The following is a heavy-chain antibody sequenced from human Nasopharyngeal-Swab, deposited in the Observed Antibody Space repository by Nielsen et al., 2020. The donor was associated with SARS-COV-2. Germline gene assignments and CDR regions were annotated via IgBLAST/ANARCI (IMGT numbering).Heavy chain of an antibody. Sequence: ASVKVSCKASGYTFTGYYMHWVRQAPGQGLEWMGRINPNSGGTNYAQKFQGRVTMTRDTSISTAYMELSRLRSDDTAVYYCATTLQWLVTNWFDPWGQGTLVTVSS. CDR3: ATTLQWLVTNWFDP. CDR1: GYTFTGYY. V-gene: IGHV1-2*06. J-gene: IGHJ5*02. D-gene: IGHD6-19*01. CDR2: INPNSGGT.